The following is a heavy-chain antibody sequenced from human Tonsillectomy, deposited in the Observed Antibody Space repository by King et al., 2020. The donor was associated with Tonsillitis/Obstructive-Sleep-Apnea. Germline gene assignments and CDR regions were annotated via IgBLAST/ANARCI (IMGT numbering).Heavy chain of an antibody. D-gene: IGHD3-10*01. Sequence: VQLVESGGGVVQPGRSLRLSCAASGFTFSSYAMHWVRQAPGKGLEWVAVISYDGSNKYYADSVKGRSTISRDNSKNTLYLQMNSLRAEDTAVYYCAREGGSGRYYFDYWGQGTLVTVSS. CDR2: ISYDGSNK. V-gene: IGHV3-30*04. J-gene: IGHJ4*02. CDR1: GFTFSSYA. CDR3: AREGGSGRYYFDY.